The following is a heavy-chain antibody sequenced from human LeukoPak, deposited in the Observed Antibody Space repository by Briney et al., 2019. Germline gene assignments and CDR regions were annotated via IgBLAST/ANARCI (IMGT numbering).Heavy chain of an antibody. CDR1: GFTFSSYG. V-gene: IGHV3-23*01. Sequence: PGGSLRLSCAASGFTFSSYGMSWARQAPGKGLEWVSAISGSGGSTYYADSVKGRFTISRDNSKNTLYLQMNSLRAEDTAVYYCAKQGSGGSRNYFDYWGQGTLVTVSS. D-gene: IGHD2-15*01. CDR3: AKQGSGGSRNYFDY. J-gene: IGHJ4*02. CDR2: ISGSGGST.